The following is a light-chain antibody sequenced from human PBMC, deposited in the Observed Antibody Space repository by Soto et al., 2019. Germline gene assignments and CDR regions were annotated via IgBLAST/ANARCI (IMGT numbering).Light chain of an antibody. Sequence: EIVLTQSPATLSLSPGERAPLSCRASQSVSSSLAWYQQKPGQAPRLLIYDASNRATGIPIRFSGSGSGTDFTLTISSLDPEDFAVYYCQQRSNWPGTFGQGTKVDI. CDR3: QQRSNWPGT. CDR2: DAS. V-gene: IGKV3-11*01. J-gene: IGKJ1*01. CDR1: QSVSSS.